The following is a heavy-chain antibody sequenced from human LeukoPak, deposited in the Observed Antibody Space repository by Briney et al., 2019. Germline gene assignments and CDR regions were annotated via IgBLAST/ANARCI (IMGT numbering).Heavy chain of an antibody. J-gene: IGHJ4*02. CDR3: ARSTVTNYFDY. CDR1: GFTFSSYE. D-gene: IGHD4-17*01. Sequence: PGGSLRLSCAASGFTFSSYEMNWVRQAPGKGLEWVSYISGSGSTIKYVDSVKGRFTISRDNAKNSLYLQMNSLRAEDTAVYYCARSTVTNYFDYWGQGTLVTVSS. CDR2: ISGSGSTI. V-gene: IGHV3-48*03.